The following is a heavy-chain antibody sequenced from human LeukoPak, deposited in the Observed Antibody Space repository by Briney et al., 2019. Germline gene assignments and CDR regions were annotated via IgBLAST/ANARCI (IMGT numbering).Heavy chain of an antibody. CDR3: ARAGIWSGYPGGY. Sequence: PSETLSLTCTVSGGSLSSSSYYWGWIRQPPGKGLEWIGSIYYSGRPYYNPPLKSRLTISVGTSKHQFSLKLSSVTAADTAVYCCARAGIWSGYPGGYWGQGTLVTVSS. J-gene: IGHJ4*02. CDR2: IYYSGRP. V-gene: IGHV4-39*01. D-gene: IGHD3-3*01. CDR1: GGSLSSSSYY.